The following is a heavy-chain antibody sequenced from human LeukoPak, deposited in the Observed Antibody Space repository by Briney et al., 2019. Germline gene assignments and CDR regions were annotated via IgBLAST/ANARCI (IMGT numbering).Heavy chain of an antibody. CDR3: AREVITMVRGVIIPYYYYYMDV. J-gene: IGHJ6*03. CDR2: INHSGST. D-gene: IGHD3-10*01. V-gene: IGHV4-34*01. Sequence: IRQPPGKGLEWIGEINHSGSTNYNPSLKSRVTISVDTSKNQFSLRLSSVTAADTAVYYCAREVITMVRGVIIPYYYYYMDVWGKGTTVTVSS.